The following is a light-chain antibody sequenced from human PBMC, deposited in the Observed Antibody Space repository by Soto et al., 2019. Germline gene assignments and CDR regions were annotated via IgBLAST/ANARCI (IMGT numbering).Light chain of an antibody. CDR1: QGISSY. CDR3: QQLNSYPREYT. V-gene: IGKV1-9*01. CDR2: AAS. J-gene: IGKJ2*01. Sequence: DIPLTQCPSFLSASVGDRVTITCRASQGISSYLAWYQQKPGKAPKLLIYAASTLQSGVPSRFSGSGSGTEFTLTISSLQPEDFATYYCQQLNSYPREYTFGQGTKLEIK.